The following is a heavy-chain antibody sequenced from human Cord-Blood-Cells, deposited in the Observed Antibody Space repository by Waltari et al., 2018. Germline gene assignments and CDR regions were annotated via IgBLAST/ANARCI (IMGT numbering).Heavy chain of an antibody. V-gene: IGHV4-59*01. CDR1: GGSISSYY. D-gene: IGHD6-13*01. CDR3: AREIAAAGFDY. J-gene: IGHJ4*02. CDR2: IYYSGST. Sequence: QVQLQESGTGLVKPSETLSLTCTVSGGSISSYYWSWIRQPPGKGLEWIGDIYYSGSTHHHPSLKSRGTISVDTSKNQFSLKLSSVTAADTAVYYWAREIAAAGFDYWGQGTLVTVSS.